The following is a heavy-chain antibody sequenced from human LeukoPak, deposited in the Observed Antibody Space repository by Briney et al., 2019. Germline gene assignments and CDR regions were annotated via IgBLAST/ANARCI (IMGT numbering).Heavy chain of an antibody. CDR3: ARVGSGGFDY. Sequence: SETLSLTCTISGGSIRTYYWTWIRQPPGKGLEWIAYVYYSGNANYNPSLKSRVTISVDTSKNQFSVKLSSVTAADTAVYYCARVGSGGFDYWGQGTLVTVSS. CDR1: GGSIRTYY. V-gene: IGHV4-59*01. CDR2: VYYSGNA. J-gene: IGHJ4*02. D-gene: IGHD1-26*01.